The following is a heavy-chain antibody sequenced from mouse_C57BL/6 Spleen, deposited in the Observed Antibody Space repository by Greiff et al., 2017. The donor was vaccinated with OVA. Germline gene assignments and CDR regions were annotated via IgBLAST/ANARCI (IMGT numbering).Heavy chain of an antibody. CDR3: ARNLGYDGYYYAMDY. Sequence: EVQLQQSGPELVKPGASVKIPCKASGYTFTDYNMDWVKQSHGKSLEWIGDINPNNGGTIYNQKFKGKATLTVDKSSSTAYMELRSLTSEDTAVYYCARNLGYDGYYYAMDYWGQGTSVTVSS. CDR1: GYTFTDYN. J-gene: IGHJ4*01. CDR2: INPNNGGT. V-gene: IGHV1-18*01. D-gene: IGHD2-2*01.